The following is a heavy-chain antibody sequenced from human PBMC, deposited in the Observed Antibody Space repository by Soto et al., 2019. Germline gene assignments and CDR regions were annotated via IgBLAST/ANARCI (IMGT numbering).Heavy chain of an antibody. CDR3: ARTIVGGVVHAFDF. Sequence: EVHLLESGGGLVQPGGSLRLSCAASGLTFSSYVMNWVRQAPGQGLEWVSTVSDSGGSTYYADSVQGRFTISRDNSKNTLFLHMNSLGAEDTAIYYCARTIVGGVVHAFDFWGQGTVVTVSS. V-gene: IGHV3-23*01. CDR2: VSDSGGST. J-gene: IGHJ4*02. CDR1: GLTFSSYV. D-gene: IGHD1-26*01.